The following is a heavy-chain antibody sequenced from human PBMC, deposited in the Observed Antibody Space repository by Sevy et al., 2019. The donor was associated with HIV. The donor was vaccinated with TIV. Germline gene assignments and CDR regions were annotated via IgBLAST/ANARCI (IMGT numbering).Heavy chain of an antibody. D-gene: IGHD1-26*01. Sequence: GGSLRLSCAASGFTFSSYAMHWVRQAPGKGLEWVAVISYDGSNKYYADSVKGRFTISRDNSKNTLYLQMNSLRAEDTAVYYCARDGPSSGSYFNYYGMDVWGQGTTVTVSS. V-gene: IGHV3-30*04. J-gene: IGHJ6*02. CDR3: ARDGPSSGSYFNYYGMDV. CDR1: GFTFSSYA. CDR2: ISYDGSNK.